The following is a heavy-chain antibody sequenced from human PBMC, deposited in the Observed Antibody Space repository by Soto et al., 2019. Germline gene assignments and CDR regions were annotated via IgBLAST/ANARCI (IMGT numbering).Heavy chain of an antibody. CDR1: GFSLSNARMG. V-gene: IGHV2-26*01. Sequence: ASGPTLVNPTETLTLTCTVSGFSLSNARMGVSWIRQPPGKALEWLAHIFSNDEKFFSTSLKSRLTISKDTSKSHVVLTMTNMDPVDTATYYCARRDGYNYYFNYWGQGTLVTVSS. CDR3: ARRDGYNYYFNY. D-gene: IGHD5-12*01. CDR2: IFSNDEK. J-gene: IGHJ4*02.